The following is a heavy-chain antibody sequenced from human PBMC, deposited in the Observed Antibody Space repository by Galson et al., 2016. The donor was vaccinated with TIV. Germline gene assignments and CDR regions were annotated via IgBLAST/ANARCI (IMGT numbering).Heavy chain of an antibody. J-gene: IGHJ4*02. CDR2: IYHTGTT. Sequence: SETLSLTCAVSGGSISSTNWWSWVRQPPGKGLEWIGEIYHTGTTHYNPSLKSRLTISVDKSTNQFSLRLTSVTAADSAVYYCARAVEFYSDSIGSERYFDHWGQGTLVAVSS. V-gene: IGHV4-4*02. CDR1: GGSISSTNW. CDR3: ARAVEFYSDSIGSERYFDH. D-gene: IGHD3-22*01.